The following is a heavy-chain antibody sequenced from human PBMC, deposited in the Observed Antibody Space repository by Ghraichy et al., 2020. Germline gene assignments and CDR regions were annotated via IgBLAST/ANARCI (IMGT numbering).Heavy chain of an antibody. Sequence: SCAASGFTFGSSWMTWVRQAPGKGLEWVANIKQDGSEKYYVDSVKGRFTISRDNAKNSLFLQMNSLKVEDTAVYHCARNKWNQVGWFDPWGQGTLVTVSS. CDR2: IKQDGSEK. CDR1: GFTFGSSW. J-gene: IGHJ5*02. V-gene: IGHV3-7*01. D-gene: IGHD1-20*01. CDR3: ARNKWNQVGWFDP.